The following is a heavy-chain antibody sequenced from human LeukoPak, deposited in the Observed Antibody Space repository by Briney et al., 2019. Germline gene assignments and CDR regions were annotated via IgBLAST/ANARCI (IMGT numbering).Heavy chain of an antibody. CDR3: ASQRLGELYVTLLDY. J-gene: IGHJ4*02. V-gene: IGHV3-23*01. D-gene: IGHD3-16*01. Sequence: GGSLRLSCAASGFTFSTYSGNWIRQAPGKGLEWVSAISSSGGSTYYADSVKGRFTVSRDNSKNTLYLQMNSLRAEDTAVYYCASQRLGELYVTLLDYWGQGTLVTVSS. CDR1: GFTFSTYS. CDR2: ISSSGGST.